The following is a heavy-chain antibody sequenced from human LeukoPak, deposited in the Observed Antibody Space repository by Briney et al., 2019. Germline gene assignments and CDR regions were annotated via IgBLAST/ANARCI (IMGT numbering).Heavy chain of an antibody. D-gene: IGHD1-26*01. Sequence: GGSLRLSCAASGFTFSSYSMNWVRQAPGKGLEWVSSISSSSSYIYYADSVKGRFTISRDNAKNSLYLQMNSLRAEDTAVYYCARRLGSYYFDYWGQGTLVTVSS. CDR3: ARRLGSYYFDY. CDR1: GFTFSSYS. CDR2: ISSSSSYI. V-gene: IGHV3-21*01. J-gene: IGHJ4*02.